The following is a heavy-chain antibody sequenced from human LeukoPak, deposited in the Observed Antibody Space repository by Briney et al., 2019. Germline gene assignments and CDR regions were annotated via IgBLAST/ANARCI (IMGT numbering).Heavy chain of an antibody. D-gene: IGHD3-3*01. CDR2: ISGYNGNT. J-gene: IGHJ5*02. V-gene: IGHV1-18*01. CDR1: GYTFTNYG. Sequence: ASVKVSCKASGYTFTNYGISWVRQAPGQGLEWMGWISGYNGNTNYAQKLQGRVTMTTDTSTSTAYMELRSLRSDDTAVYYCARATEYYDFWSGYYSGRDWFDPWGQGTLVTVSS. CDR3: ARATEYYDFWSGYYSGRDWFDP.